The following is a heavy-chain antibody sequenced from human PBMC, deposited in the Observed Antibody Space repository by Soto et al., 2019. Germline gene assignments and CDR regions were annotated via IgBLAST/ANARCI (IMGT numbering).Heavy chain of an antibody. V-gene: IGHV5-10-1*01. Sequence: GESLKISCTGFGYTFTTFWISWVRQMPVKGLEWMGRVDPRDSSVNYNPSFQGRVTISVDKSISTAYLQWGSLKASDTAMYYRARLFCSTSTCDSWFDPWGQGTLVTVSS. J-gene: IGHJ5*02. D-gene: IGHD2-2*01. CDR2: VDPRDSSV. CDR3: ARLFCSTSTCDSWFDP. CDR1: GYTFTTFW.